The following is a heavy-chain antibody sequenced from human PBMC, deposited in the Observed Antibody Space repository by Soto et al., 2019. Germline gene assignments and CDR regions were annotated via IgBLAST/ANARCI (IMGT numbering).Heavy chain of an antibody. J-gene: IGHJ6*02. CDR2: IYPGDSDT. CDR1: GYSFTSYW. V-gene: IGHV5-51*01. CDR3: ARTSAAGKYYYGMDV. D-gene: IGHD6-13*01. Sequence: GESLKISCKGSGYSFTSYWISWVRQMPGKGLEWMGIIYPGDSDTRYSPSFQGQVTISADKSISTAYLQWSSLKASDTAMYYCARTSAAGKYYYGMDVWGQGTTVTVSS.